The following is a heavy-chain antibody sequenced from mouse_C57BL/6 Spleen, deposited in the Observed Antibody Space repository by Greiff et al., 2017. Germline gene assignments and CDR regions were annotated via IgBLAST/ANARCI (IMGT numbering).Heavy chain of an antibody. CDR2: INPNNGGT. J-gene: IGHJ1*03. Sequence: EVQLQQSGPELVKPGASVKMSCTASGYTFTDYNMHWVKQSPGKSLEWIGYINPNNGGTSYNQKFKGKATLTVNKSSSTAYMELRSLTSEDSAVYYCEREGAFSTTVVYWYFDVWGTGTTVTVSS. CDR3: EREGAFSTTVVYWYFDV. CDR1: GYTFTDYN. D-gene: IGHD1-1*01. V-gene: IGHV1-22*01.